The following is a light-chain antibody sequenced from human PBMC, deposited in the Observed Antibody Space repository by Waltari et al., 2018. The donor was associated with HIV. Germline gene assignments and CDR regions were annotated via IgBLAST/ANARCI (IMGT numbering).Light chain of an antibody. V-gene: IGLV3-1*01. CDR1: NLGDKY. CDR2: QDS. J-gene: IGLJ1*01. CDR3: QAWDSSTGV. Sequence: SYELTQPPSVSVSPGQPASITCSGDNLGDKYACWYQQKPGQSPVLVIYQDSKRPSGIPERFSGSNSGNTATLTISGTQAMDEADYYCQAWDSSTGVFGTGTKVTVL.